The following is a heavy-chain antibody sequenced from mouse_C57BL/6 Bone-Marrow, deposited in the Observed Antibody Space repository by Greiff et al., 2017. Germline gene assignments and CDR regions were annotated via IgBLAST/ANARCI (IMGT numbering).Heavy chain of an antibody. CDR2: ISSGSSTI. CDR3: ARADYYGSSWYFDV. D-gene: IGHD1-1*01. Sequence: EVQGVESGGGLVKPGGSLKLSCAASGFTFSDYGMHWVRQAPEKGLEWVAYISSGSSTIYYADTVQGRFTISRDTAQNTLFLQMTSLRSEETAMYYCARADYYGSSWYFDVWGTGTTVTVSS. V-gene: IGHV5-17*01. J-gene: IGHJ1*03. CDR1: GFTFSDYG.